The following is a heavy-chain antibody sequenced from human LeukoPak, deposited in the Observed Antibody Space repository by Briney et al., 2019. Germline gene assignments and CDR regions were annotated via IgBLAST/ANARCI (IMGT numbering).Heavy chain of an antibody. Sequence: PGGSLRLSCAASEFRFDDYGMSWVRHVPGKGLEWVSGTNWDGASTGYADSVKGRFTISRDNVKNFLYLQMNSLRVEDTALYFCGRVYCSTTSCYDYYDYYMDVWGKGTTVTVSS. V-gene: IGHV3-20*04. J-gene: IGHJ6*03. CDR2: TNWDGAST. D-gene: IGHD2-2*01. CDR1: EFRFDDYG. CDR3: GRVYCSTTSCYDYYDYYMDV.